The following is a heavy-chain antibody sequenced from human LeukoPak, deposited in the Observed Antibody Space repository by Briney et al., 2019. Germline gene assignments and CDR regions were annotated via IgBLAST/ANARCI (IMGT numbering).Heavy chain of an antibody. V-gene: IGHV3-23*01. D-gene: IGHD6-19*01. Sequence: GGSLRLSCAASGFTFSTYAITCVRQGPGKGLECVSAIRPDGDRTYYANSVRGRFTISRDNSKDTVYLQINGLRVEDTAVYYCAREQSGTRGWYTVDYWGQGTLVTVSS. CDR3: AREQSGTRGWYTVDY. CDR1: GFTFSTYA. CDR2: IRPDGDRT. J-gene: IGHJ4*02.